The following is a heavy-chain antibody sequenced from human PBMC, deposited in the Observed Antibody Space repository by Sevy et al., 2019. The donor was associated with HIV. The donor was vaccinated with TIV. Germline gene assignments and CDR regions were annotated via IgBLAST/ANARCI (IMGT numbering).Heavy chain of an antibody. Sequence: SQTLSLTCAISGDSVSSNSVAWNWIRQSPSRGLEWLGRTYYRSTWHNDYAVSVNSRIAINPDTSKNQFSLQLNSVTPEDTAVYYCARTTSGWFDYWGQGTPVTVSS. CDR2: TYYRSTWHN. CDR1: GDSVSSNSVA. CDR3: ARTTSGWFDY. J-gene: IGHJ4*02. D-gene: IGHD6-19*01. V-gene: IGHV6-1*01.